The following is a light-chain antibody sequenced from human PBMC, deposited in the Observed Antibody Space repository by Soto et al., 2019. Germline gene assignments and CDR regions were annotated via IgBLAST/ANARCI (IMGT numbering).Light chain of an antibody. CDR2: EVT. J-gene: IGLJ2*01. CDR3: SSYTSSTTLDVV. Sequence: QSALTQPRSVSGSPGQSITISCTGTSSDVGGHNYVSWYQQHPGTAPKLMIYEVTNRPSGVSNRFSGSKSGNTASLTISGLQAEDEADYYCSSYTSSTTLDVVFGGGTQLTVL. V-gene: IGLV2-14*01. CDR1: SSDVGGHNY.